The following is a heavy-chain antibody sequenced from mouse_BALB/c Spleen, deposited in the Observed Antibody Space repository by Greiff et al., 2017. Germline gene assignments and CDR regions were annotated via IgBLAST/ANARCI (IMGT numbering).Heavy chain of an antibody. CDR1: GFSLTSYG. CDR3: ASRYRYDEGLAY. CDR2: IWAGGST. Sequence: QVQLKESGPGLVAPSQSLSITCTVSGFSLTSYGVHWVRQPPGKGLEWLGVIWAGGSTNYNSALMSRLSISKDNSKSQVFLKMNSLQTDDTAMYYCASRYRYDEGLAYWGQGTLVTVSA. V-gene: IGHV2-9*02. D-gene: IGHD2-14*01. J-gene: IGHJ3*01.